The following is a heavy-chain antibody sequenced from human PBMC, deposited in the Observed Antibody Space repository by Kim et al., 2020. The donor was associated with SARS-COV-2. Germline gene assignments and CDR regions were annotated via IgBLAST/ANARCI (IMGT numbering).Heavy chain of an antibody. D-gene: IGHD1-1*01. V-gene: IGHV3-30*02. Sequence: VKGRFTISRDNSKNTLYLQMNSLRAEDTAVYYGAKDLTRDRSGKHYYYYGMDVWGQGTTVTVSS. J-gene: IGHJ6*02. CDR3: AKDLTRDRSGKHYYYYGMDV.